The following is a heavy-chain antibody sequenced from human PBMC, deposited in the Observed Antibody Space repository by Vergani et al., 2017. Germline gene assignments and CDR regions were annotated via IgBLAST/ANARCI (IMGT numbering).Heavy chain of an antibody. V-gene: IGHV3-30*02. D-gene: IGHD2-15*01. Sequence: VPLVESGGGVVQPGGSLRLSCAASGFTFHSYGMHWVRPAPGQGLEWVASIRSDESRRYYGESMEGPFTISRDNSKNPLYLQMKSLRPEDTAVYYCAKEGGGYCSGGTCYPEYWGQGTLVIVSS. CDR2: IRSDESRR. CDR1: GFTFHSYG. J-gene: IGHJ4*02. CDR3: AKEGGGYCSGGTCYPEY.